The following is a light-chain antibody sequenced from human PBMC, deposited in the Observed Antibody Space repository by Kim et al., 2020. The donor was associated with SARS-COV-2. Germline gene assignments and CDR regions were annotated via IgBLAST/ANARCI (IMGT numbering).Light chain of an antibody. CDR2: GVS. J-gene: IGKJ4*01. CDR1: QNVRDN. Sequence: EIVLTQSPATLSVSPGERVILSCRASQNVRDNLAWYQQKSGQAPRLLMHGVSIRATGIPARFSGSGSETEFTLTISSLQSEDSAVYYCQQYQIWPPLTFGGGTKVEI. V-gene: IGKV3-15*01. CDR3: QQYQIWPPLT.